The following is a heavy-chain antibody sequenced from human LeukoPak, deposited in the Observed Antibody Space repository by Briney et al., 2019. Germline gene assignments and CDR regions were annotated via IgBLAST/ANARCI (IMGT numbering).Heavy chain of an antibody. CDR2: IYPGDSDT. J-gene: IGHJ4*02. Sequence: GESLKISCKGSGYSFTSYWIGWVRQMPGKGLEWMGIIYPGDSDTRYSPSFQGQVTISADKSISTAYLQWSSLKASDTAMYYCARRRILTGYYYYFGYWGQGTLVTVSS. CDR3: ARRRILTGYYYYFGY. D-gene: IGHD3-9*01. CDR1: GYSFTSYW. V-gene: IGHV5-51*01.